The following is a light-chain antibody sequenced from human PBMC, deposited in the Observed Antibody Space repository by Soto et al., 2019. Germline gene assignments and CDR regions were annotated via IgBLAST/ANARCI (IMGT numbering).Light chain of an antibody. Sequence: QSVLAQPASVSGSPGQSITISCTGASSDVGGYDFVSWYQHHPGTPPKLTIYEVTHQPSGVSHRFSGSKSASTASLTISGLQVEDEADYFCGSYSSTTTREVFGTGTKVTVL. CDR2: EVT. CDR1: SSDVGGYDF. V-gene: IGLV2-14*01. CDR3: GSYSSTTTREV. J-gene: IGLJ1*01.